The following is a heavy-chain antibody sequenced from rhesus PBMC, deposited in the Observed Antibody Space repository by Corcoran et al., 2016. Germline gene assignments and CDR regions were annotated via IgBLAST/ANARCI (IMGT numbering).Heavy chain of an antibody. D-gene: IGHD3-16*01. CDR1: GYSISSGYG. CDR3: ARSRYSGSYLDY. J-gene: IGHJ4*01. V-gene: IGHV4-122*02. CDR2: ISYRGIT. Sequence: QLQLQESGPGLVKPSETLSLTCAVSGYSISSGYGWSWIRQPPGKGLEWIGYISYRGITSYNPSLKSRVTISRDTSKNQFSLKLSSVTAADTAVYYCARSRYSGSYLDYWGQGVLVTVSS.